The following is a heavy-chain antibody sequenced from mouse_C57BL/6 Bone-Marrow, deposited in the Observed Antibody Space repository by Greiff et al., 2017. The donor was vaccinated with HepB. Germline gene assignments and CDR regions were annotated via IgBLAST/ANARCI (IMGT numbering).Heavy chain of an antibody. CDR1: GFNIKDDY. D-gene: IGHD4-1*01. CDR2: IDPENGDT. Sequence: EVQLQQSGAELVRPGASVKLSCTASGFNIKDDYMHWVKQRPEQGLEWIGWIDPENGDTEYASKFQGKATITADTSSNTAYLQLSSLTSEDTAVYYCAWDSWFAYWGQGTLVTVSA. CDR3: AWDSWFAY. J-gene: IGHJ3*01. V-gene: IGHV14-4*01.